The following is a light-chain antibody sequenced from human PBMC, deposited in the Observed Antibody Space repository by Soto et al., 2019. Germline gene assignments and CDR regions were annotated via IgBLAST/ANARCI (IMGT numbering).Light chain of an antibody. Sequence: EIVMTQSPATLSVSPGERATLSCRASQSVSSNLAWYQQKPGQAPRLLIYGASNRATGIPDRFSGSGSGTDFTLTISRLEPEDFAVYYCQQYGGSSRTFGQGTKVDIK. CDR2: GAS. CDR3: QQYGGSSRT. J-gene: IGKJ1*01. V-gene: IGKV3-20*01. CDR1: QSVSSN.